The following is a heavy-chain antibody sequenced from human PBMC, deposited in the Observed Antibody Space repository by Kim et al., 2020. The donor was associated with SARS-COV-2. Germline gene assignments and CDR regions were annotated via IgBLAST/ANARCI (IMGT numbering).Heavy chain of an antibody. Sequence: GGSLRLSCEASGFTFSSYGMHWVRQAPGKGLEWVAVIWFEGGKTYYADSVKGRFTISRDNSKNTLFLQMNSLTVEDTAVYYCAKAPGTMTNLDYWGQGTLVTVSS. V-gene: IGHV3-33*06. J-gene: IGHJ4*02. CDR1: GFTFSSYG. D-gene: IGHD2-2*01. CDR2: IWFEGGKT. CDR3: AKAPGTMTNLDY.